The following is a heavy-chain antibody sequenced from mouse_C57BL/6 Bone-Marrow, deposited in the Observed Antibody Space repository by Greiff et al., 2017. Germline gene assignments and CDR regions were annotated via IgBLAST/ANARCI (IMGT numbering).Heavy chain of an antibody. CDR1: GYTFTSYW. CDR2: IDPSDSYT. CDR3: ARSCFYAMDY. J-gene: IGHJ4*01. Sequence: QVQLQQAGAELVMPGASVKLSCKASGYTFTSYWMHWVKQRPGQGLEWIGEIDPSDSYTNYNQKFKGKSTLTVDKSSSTAYMQLSSLTSEDSAVYYCARSCFYAMDYWGQGTSVTVSS. V-gene: IGHV1-69*01.